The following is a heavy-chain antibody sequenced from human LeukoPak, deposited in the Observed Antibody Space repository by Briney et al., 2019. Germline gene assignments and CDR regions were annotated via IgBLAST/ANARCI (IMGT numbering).Heavy chain of an antibody. Sequence: ASVKVSCKASGYTFTSYDINWVRQATGQGLEWMGWMNPNSGNTGYAQKFQGRVTITRNTSISTAYMELSSLRSEDTAVYYCARCRNSGGSCSFDYWGQGTLVTVSS. D-gene: IGHD2-15*01. CDR1: GYTFTSYD. J-gene: IGHJ4*02. V-gene: IGHV1-8*03. CDR2: MNPNSGNT. CDR3: ARCRNSGGSCSFDY.